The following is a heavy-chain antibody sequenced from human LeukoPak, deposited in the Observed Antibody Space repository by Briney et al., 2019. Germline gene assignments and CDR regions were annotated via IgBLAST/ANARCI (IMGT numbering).Heavy chain of an antibody. Sequence: GGSLRLSWAASGFTFSTYAMSWVRQAPGKGLEWVSIITGSGGSTYYADSVKGRFTISRDNSKNTVYLQMNSLRGEGTAVYYCAKAGDNFAHRYFDYRGQGTLVTVSS. CDR3: AKAGDNFAHRYFDY. CDR1: GFTFSTYA. D-gene: IGHD1-1*01. V-gene: IGHV3-23*01. CDR2: ITGSGGST. J-gene: IGHJ4*02.